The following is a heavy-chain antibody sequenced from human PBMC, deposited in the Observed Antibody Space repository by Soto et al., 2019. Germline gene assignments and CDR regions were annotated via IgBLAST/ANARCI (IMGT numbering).Heavy chain of an antibody. CDR1: GGSISNYY. CDR2: VYYSGST. D-gene: IGHD3-9*01. J-gene: IGHJ5*02. Sequence: SETLSLTCTVSGGSISNYYWTWVRQPPGKGLEWIGYVYYSGSTNYNPSLESRVTISIDASKNQFSLKMKSVTAADTAVYYCVRDYLLTGFDPWGQGALVTVPQ. CDR3: VRDYLLTGFDP. V-gene: IGHV4-59*01.